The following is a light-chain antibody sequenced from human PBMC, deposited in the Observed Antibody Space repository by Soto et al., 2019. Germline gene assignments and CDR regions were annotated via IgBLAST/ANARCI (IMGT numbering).Light chain of an antibody. CDR1: SSDIGGYNS. J-gene: IGLJ1*01. Sequence: QSALTQSPSASWSPGQSVTISCTGTSSDIGGYNSVSWYQQHPGKAPKVMIYDVTKRPSGVPDRFSGSKSGNTASLTVSALQAEDEADYYCSSYTDRKNLVFGTGTKSPS. CDR3: SSYTDRKNLV. CDR2: DVT. V-gene: IGLV2-8*01.